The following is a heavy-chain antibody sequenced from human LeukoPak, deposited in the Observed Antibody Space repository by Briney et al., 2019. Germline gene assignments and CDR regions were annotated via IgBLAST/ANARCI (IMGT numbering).Heavy chain of an antibody. CDR2: IIPIFGTA. D-gene: IGHD1-1*01. Sequence: ASVKVSCKASGGTFSSYAISWVRQAPGQGLEWMGGIIPIFGTANYAQKFQDRVTITADESTSTAYMELSSLRSEDTAVYYCASQNGSRATYYYYGMDVWGQGTTVTVSS. V-gene: IGHV1-69*13. J-gene: IGHJ6*02. CDR1: GGTFSSYA. CDR3: ASQNGSRATYYYYGMDV.